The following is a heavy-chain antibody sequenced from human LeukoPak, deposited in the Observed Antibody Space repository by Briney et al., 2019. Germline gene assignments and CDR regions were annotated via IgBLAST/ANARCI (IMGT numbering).Heavy chain of an antibody. D-gene: IGHD6-19*01. J-gene: IGHJ4*02. Sequence: GGSLRLSCAASGFTFSKYWMLWVRQAPGKGLESVSRINTDGTVTTYADSVKGRFTVSRDNADNTMFLQMHSVRDEDTAVYYCATKQWLAPPPDSWGQGTPVTVSS. CDR3: ATKQWLAPPPDS. CDR1: GFTFSKYW. V-gene: IGHV3-74*01. CDR2: INTDGTVT.